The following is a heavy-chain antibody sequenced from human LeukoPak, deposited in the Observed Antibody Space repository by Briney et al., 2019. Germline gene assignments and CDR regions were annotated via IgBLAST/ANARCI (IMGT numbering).Heavy chain of an antibody. Sequence: GGSLRLSCAAAGFTFDDYGMSWVRQAPGKGLEWVSGINWNGGSTGYADSVKGRFTISRDNAKNSLYLQMNSLRAEDTALYHCARGSNWNYYYFDYWGQGTLVTVSS. V-gene: IGHV3-20*01. D-gene: IGHD1-7*01. CDR3: ARGSNWNYYYFDY. CDR2: INWNGGST. CDR1: GFTFDDYG. J-gene: IGHJ4*02.